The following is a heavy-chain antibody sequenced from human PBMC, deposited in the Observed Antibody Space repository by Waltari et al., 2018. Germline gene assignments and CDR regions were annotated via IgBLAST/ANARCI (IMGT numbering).Heavy chain of an antibody. D-gene: IGHD6-13*01. CDR1: GFTFSSYE. V-gene: IGHV3-48*03. J-gene: IGHJ4*02. CDR2: VSSRGSKV. CDR3: ARDPGTSAGFDYFDY. Sequence: EVQLVESGGGLVQPGGSLRLSCVASGFTFSSYEMNWVRQAPGKGLEWVSYVSSRGSKVHHADSVKARFTIFRDNAKNSLFLQMNSLRAEDTAVYYCARDPGTSAGFDYFDYWGQGTLVTVSS.